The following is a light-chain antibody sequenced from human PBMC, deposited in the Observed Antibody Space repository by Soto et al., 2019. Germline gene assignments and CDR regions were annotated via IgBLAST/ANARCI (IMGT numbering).Light chain of an antibody. J-gene: IGKJ1*01. CDR3: QQYCSSPRT. CDR1: QSLSSSQ. Sequence: EIVLTQSPGTLSLSPGERATLSCRASQSLSSSQLAWYQQKPGQAPRLLIHATSSRATGISDRFTGSGSGTDFTLTITTLEPEDFAVSYCQQYCSSPRTFGLGTKVEI. V-gene: IGKV3-20*01. CDR2: ATS.